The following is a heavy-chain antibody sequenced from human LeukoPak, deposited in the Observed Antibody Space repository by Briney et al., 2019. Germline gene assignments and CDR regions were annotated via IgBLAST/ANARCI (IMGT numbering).Heavy chain of an antibody. CDR1: GGSISSYY. CDR3: ARVEEGYGSGRRENYYYYYMDV. J-gene: IGHJ6*03. Sequence: SETLSLTCTVSGGSISSYYWSWIRQPPGKGLEWIGYIHYGGSTNYNPSLKSRVTISVDTSKKQFSLKLSSGTAADTAVYYCARVEEGYGSGRRENYYYYYMDVWGKGTTVTISS. CDR2: IHYGGST. V-gene: IGHV4-59*01. D-gene: IGHD3-10*01.